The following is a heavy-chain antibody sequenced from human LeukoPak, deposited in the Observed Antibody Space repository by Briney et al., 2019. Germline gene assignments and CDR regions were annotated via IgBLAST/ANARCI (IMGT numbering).Heavy chain of an antibody. V-gene: IGHV3-30-3*01. D-gene: IGHD4-17*01. Sequence: GGSLRLSCAASGLSFSSYAMHWVRRAPGKGLEWVAVISYDGTEKYYGDSVKGRFTISRDNSKNTLYLQMNSLRAEDTALYYCARDGHGVPLDYWGQGTLVTVSP. CDR1: GLSFSSYA. CDR3: ARDGHGVPLDY. CDR2: ISYDGTEK. J-gene: IGHJ4*02.